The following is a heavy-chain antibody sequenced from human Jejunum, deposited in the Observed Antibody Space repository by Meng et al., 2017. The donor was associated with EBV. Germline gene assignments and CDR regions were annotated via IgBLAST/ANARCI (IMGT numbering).Heavy chain of an antibody. D-gene: IGHD3-16*02. CDR1: GYTFTSDD. Sequence: HVDVVEARAGVKKPGAPVKVSCKASGYTFTSDDTNWVRQATGQGLEWMGWMNPNSSNTGSAQKFQGRITMTRNTSISTAYMELSSLRSEDTAVYYCARGRVWGSYQDYWGQGTLVTVSS. CDR2: MNPNSSNT. CDR3: ARGRVWGSYQDY. V-gene: IGHV1-8*01. J-gene: IGHJ4*02.